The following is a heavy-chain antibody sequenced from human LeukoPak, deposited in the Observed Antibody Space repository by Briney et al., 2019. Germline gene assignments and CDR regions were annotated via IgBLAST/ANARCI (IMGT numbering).Heavy chain of an antibody. J-gene: IGHJ4*02. D-gene: IGHD3-10*01. Sequence: GGSLRLSCAASGFTFSSYEMNWVRQAPGKGLEWVSYISSSGSTIYYADSVKGRFTISRDNAKNSLYLQMNSLRAEDTAVYYCAKYGSGSSLDYWGQGTLVTVSS. CDR1: GFTFSSYE. CDR2: ISSSGSTI. CDR3: AKYGSGSSLDY. V-gene: IGHV3-48*03.